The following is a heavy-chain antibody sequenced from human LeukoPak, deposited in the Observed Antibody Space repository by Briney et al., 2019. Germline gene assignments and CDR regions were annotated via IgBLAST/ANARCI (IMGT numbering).Heavy chain of an antibody. D-gene: IGHD3-22*01. CDR1: GFTFSSYA. Sequence: GGSLRLSCAASGFTFSSYAMSWVRQAPGKGLEWVSVISGSGGNTYYADSVKGRFTISRDNSKNTLYLQMNSLRAEDTAVYYCAKEVSYYDSSGSPDYWGQGALVTVSS. V-gene: IGHV3-23*01. CDR2: ISGSGGNT. CDR3: AKEVSYYDSSGSPDY. J-gene: IGHJ4*02.